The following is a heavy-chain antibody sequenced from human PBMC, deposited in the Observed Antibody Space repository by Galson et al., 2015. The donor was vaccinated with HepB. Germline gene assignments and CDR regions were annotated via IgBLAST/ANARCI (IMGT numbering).Heavy chain of an antibody. Sequence: SLRLSCAASGFTFSSYWMNWVRQAPGKGLEWVANINQDGSSKYYVDSVKGRFTISRDNAKDSVYLQLDSLRAEDTAVYYCAKRISLVRGMITKPDYYYGMDVWGQGTTVTVAS. CDR2: INQDGSSK. CDR1: GFTFSSYW. V-gene: IGHV3-7*03. J-gene: IGHJ6*02. D-gene: IGHD3-16*01. CDR3: AKRISLVRGMITKPDYYYGMDV.